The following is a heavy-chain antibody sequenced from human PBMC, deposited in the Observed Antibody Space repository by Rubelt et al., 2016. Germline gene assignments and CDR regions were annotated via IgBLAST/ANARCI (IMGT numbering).Heavy chain of an antibody. V-gene: IGHV2-5*02. J-gene: IGHJ4*02. Sequence: QITLTESGPTLVKPTQALTLTCTFSGFSLTTSGVGVGWIRQPPGKALEWLVLIYWDDDKRYSPSRKSRLSITKDTSKNQVVLTTTNMDPVDTATYYCAQWRSYFFDYWGQGTLVTVSS. D-gene: IGHD5-12*01. CDR3: AQWRSYFFDY. CDR1: GFSLTTSGVG. CDR2: IYWDDDK.